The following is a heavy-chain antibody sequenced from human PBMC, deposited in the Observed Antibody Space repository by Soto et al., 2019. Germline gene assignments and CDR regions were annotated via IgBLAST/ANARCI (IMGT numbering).Heavy chain of an antibody. CDR1: GFTFSSYI. V-gene: IGHV3-21*01. CDR3: ATEGGGY. CDR2: ISSGSGYI. Sequence: EVQLVESGGGLVKPGGSLRLSCAASGFTFSSYIMNWVRQAPGKGLEWVSSISSGSGYIYYAESLKGRFTISRDNAKNSLYLQMNTLRAEDTSVYYCATEGGGYWSQGTLVTVSS. D-gene: IGHD3-16*01. J-gene: IGHJ4*02.